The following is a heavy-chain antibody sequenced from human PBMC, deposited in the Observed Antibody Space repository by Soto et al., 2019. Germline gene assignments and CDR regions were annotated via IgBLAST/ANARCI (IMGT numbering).Heavy chain of an antibody. J-gene: IGHJ4*02. CDR3: AKCATTVVTPILDY. V-gene: IGHV3-30*18. CDR2: ISYDGSNK. Sequence: QVQLVESGGGVVQPGRSLRLSCAASGFTFSSYGMHWVRQAPGKGLEWVAVISYDGSNKYYADSVKGRFTISRDNSKNTLYLQMNSLRAEDTAVYYCAKCATTVVTPILDYWGQGTLVTVSS. CDR1: GFTFSSYG. D-gene: IGHD4-17*01.